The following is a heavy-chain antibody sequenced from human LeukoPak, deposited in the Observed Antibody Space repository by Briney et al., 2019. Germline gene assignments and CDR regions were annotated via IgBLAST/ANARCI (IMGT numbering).Heavy chain of an antibody. CDR1: GGSFSDYY. V-gene: IGHV4-34*01. CDR3: ARGCPGY. J-gene: IGHJ4*02. CDR2: ISHSGTT. Sequence: SETLSLTCAVYGGSFSDYYWTWIRQTPGKGLEWIGQISHSGTTSYNPSLKSRVTMSVDTSKNQFSLKLTSVTAADTAVYYRARGCPGYWGQGTLVTVSS.